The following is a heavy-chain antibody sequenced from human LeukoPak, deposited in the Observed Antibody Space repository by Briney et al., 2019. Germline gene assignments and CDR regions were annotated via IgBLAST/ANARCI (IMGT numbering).Heavy chain of an antibody. J-gene: IGHJ6*03. CDR2: IDTSGST. D-gene: IGHD2-2*01. V-gene: IGHV4-4*07. CDR3: ARSGSIMDYYYYYMDA. CDR1: GGSISSHY. Sequence: SETLSLTCTVSGGSISSHYWSWIRQPAGKGLEWIGRIDTSGSTNYNPSLKSRVTMSVDTSKNQFSLKLSSVTAADTAVYYCARSGSIMDYYYYYMDAWGKGTTVTVSS.